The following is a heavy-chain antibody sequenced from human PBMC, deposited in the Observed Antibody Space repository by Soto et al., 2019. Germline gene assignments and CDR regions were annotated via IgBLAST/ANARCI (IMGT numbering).Heavy chain of an antibody. D-gene: IGHD1-7*01. J-gene: IGHJ3*02. CDR2: VRGKAYGGTT. V-gene: IGHV3-49*04. Sequence: PGGSLRLSCTSSGFGFDNYAMSWVRQAPGKGLEWVGSVRGKAYGGTTEYAASVKGRFTISRDESKSIAYLQMDRLKTEDTAVYYCTRIRWNYSGDSDAFDIWGQGTMVTVSS. CDR3: TRIRWNYSGDSDAFDI. CDR1: GFGFDNYA.